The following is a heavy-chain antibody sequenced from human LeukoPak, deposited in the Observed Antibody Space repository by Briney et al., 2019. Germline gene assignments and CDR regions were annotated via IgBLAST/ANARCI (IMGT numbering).Heavy chain of an antibody. V-gene: IGHV3-73*01. CDR3: TRPAVGAVAGRDV. CDR1: GFTFSRSA. CDR2: IRSKANSYAT. Sequence: GGSLRLSRAASGFTFSRSAMHWLRQASGKGLEGVGRIRSKANSYATAYAASVKGRFTISRDDSKNTAYLQMNSLKTEDTAVYYCTRPAVGAVAGRDVWGKGTTVTVSS. D-gene: IGHD6-19*01. J-gene: IGHJ6*04.